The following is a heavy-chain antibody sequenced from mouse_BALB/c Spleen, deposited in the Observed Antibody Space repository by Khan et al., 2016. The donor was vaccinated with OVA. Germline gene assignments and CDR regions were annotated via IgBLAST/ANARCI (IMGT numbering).Heavy chain of an antibody. CDR1: GYTFTDYA. J-gene: IGHJ4*01. CDR3: SRSMITTYDYAMDY. D-gene: IGHD2-4*01. V-gene: IGHV1S137*01. Sequence: QLQLKESGPEVVRPGVSVKISCKGSGYTFTDYAMHWVKQRHAKGLEWLGVISTYNGNIHYNHKFKGQATMTVDKSSSTAYMELARLTFEDSAIYYWSRSMITTYDYAMDYWGQGTSVTVST. CDR2: ISTYNGNI.